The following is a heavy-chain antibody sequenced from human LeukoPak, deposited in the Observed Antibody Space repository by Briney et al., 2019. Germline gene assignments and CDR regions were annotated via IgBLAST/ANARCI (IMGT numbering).Heavy chain of an antibody. V-gene: IGHV3-48*02. J-gene: IGHJ4*02. CDR3: ARDVLPKSPVLTGYF. CDR2: ISSSSSTI. Sequence: GGSLRLSCAASGFTFSSYWMHWVRQAPGKGLEWVSYISSSSSTIYYADSVKGRFTISRDNAKNSLYLQMNSLRDEDTAVYYCARDVLPKSPVLTGYFWGQGTLVTVSS. CDR1: GFTFSSYW. D-gene: IGHD3-9*01.